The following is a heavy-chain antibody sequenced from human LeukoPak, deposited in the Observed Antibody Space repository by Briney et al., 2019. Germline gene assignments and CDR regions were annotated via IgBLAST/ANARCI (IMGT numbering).Heavy chain of an antibody. V-gene: IGHV3-30*01. CDR2: ISYDGSKK. CDR3: ASSVNCSSTSCPRGVLRYFDWPIDY. J-gene: IGHJ4*02. CDR1: GFTFSSYA. Sequence: GGSLRLSCAASGFTFSSYAMHWVRQAPGKGLEGVAVISYDGSKKYYADSVKGRFTISRDNSKNTLYLQMNSLRAEDTAVYYCASSVNCSSTSCPRGVLRYFDWPIDYWGQGTLVTVSS. D-gene: IGHD3-9*01.